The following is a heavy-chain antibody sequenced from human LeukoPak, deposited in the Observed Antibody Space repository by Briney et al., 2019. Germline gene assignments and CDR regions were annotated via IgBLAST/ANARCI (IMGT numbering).Heavy chain of an antibody. CDR3: VRSYYGMDV. J-gene: IGHJ6*02. CDR1: GFTFRSYS. CDR2: ISTSSSHI. V-gene: IGHV3-21*01. Sequence: GGSLRLSCAASGFTFRSYSMNWVRQAPGMGLEWVSSISTSSSHIYYADSMEGRFTISRDNAKNSPYLQVNSLRGEDTAVYYCVRSYYGMDVWGQGTTVSVSS.